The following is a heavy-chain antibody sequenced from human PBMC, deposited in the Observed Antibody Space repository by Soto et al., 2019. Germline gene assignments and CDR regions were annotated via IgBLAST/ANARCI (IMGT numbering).Heavy chain of an antibody. CDR3: SRVGMPAVGTFLRGCHT. D-gene: IGHD6-13*01. CDR2: FNNSGST. Sequence: QVQLQQWGAGLLKPSETLSLTCAVYGGSFSGYYWSWIRQPPGKGPEWIGKFNNSGSTNYNPSLRLRVTFSVEPSRTHSSLNLALVPPREPAVNYSSRVGMPAVGTFLRGCHTWAPGPLV. J-gene: IGHJ4*02. CDR1: GGSFSGYY. V-gene: IGHV4-34*01.